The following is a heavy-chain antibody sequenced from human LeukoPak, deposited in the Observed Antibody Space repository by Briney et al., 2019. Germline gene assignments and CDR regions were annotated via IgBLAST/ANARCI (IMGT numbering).Heavy chain of an antibody. V-gene: IGHV5-51*01. J-gene: IGHJ3*01. CDR2: IYPGDSDT. CDR1: GYKFANYW. Sequence: GESLKISCEGSGYKFANYWIGWVRQMPGKGLEWMGIIYPGDSDTRYSPSFQGQVTISADKSLSTAYLQWSSLKASDTAMYYCALRVGRDGYKGWGQGTMVTVSS. D-gene: IGHD5-24*01. CDR3: ALRVGRDGYKG.